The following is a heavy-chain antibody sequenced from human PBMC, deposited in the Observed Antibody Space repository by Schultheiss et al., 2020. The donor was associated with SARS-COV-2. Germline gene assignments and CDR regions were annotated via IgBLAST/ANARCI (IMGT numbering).Heavy chain of an antibody. CDR2: IYYSGST. CDR3: ARVRTTYSSSCLDY. J-gene: IGHJ4*02. D-gene: IGHD6-13*01. Sequence: SETLSLTCAVYGGSLSNYYWHWIRQHPGKGLEWIGYIYYSGSTNYNPSLKSRVTISEDTSKKQFSLKLSSVTAADTAVYYCARVRTTYSSSCLDYWGQGTLVTVSS. CDR1: GGSLSNYY. V-gene: IGHV4-59*12.